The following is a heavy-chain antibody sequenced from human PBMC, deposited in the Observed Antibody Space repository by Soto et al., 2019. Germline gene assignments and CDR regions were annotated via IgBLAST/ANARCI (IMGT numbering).Heavy chain of an antibody. Sequence: QVQLAQSANEVKKPGASVRVSCKAAGYTFIRYGIAWVRQAPGQGLEWMGWISPYNDYTVYAQKFQGRVSMTADTSTRTVYMKLGGLESDDTAVYYCARGGYYDNSWGKLSHYGLDVWGQGTSVSVSS. D-gene: IGHD3-16*01. V-gene: IGHV1-18*01. CDR1: GYTFIRYG. CDR3: ARGGYYDNSWGKLSHYGLDV. CDR2: ISPYNDYT. J-gene: IGHJ6*02.